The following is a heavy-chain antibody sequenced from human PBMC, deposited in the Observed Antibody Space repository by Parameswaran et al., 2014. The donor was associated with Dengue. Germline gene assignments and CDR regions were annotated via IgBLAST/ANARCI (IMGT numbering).Heavy chain of an antibody. Sequence: VRQMPGKGLEWVSSISSSSSYIYYADSVKGRFTISRDNAKNSLYLQMNSLRAEDTAVYYCATEGLTGTFVQVAWGQGTLVTVSS. D-gene: IGHD1-1*01. J-gene: IGHJ5*02. V-gene: IGHV3-21*01. CDR2: ISSSSSYI. CDR3: ATEGLTGTFVQVA.